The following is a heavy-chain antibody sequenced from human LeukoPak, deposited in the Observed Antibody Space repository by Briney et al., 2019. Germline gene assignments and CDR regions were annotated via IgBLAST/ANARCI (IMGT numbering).Heavy chain of an antibody. CDR2: IMQDGSEK. Sequence: PGGSLRLSCAASGFTFSSYWMTWVRQAPGKGLERVANIMQDGSEKNYVDSVKGRFTISRDNDKNSLYLQMNSLRAEDTAVFYCARDNYGSGSYYTYFDYWGQGTLVTVSS. V-gene: IGHV3-7*01. CDR3: ARDNYGSGSYYTYFDY. J-gene: IGHJ4*02. CDR1: GFTFSSYW. D-gene: IGHD3-10*01.